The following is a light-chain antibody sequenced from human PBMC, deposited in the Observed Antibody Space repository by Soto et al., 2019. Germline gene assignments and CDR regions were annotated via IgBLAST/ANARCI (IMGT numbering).Light chain of an antibody. Sequence: EIVLIQSPATLSLSPGEGATLSCRASQSVSNSLAWYQQNPGQAPRLLIYDASKRATGIPARFSGSGSGTDFTLTISSLEPEDFAVYYCQQRSNWPLTFGGGTKVDLK. V-gene: IGKV3-11*01. CDR1: QSVSNS. CDR2: DAS. CDR3: QQRSNWPLT. J-gene: IGKJ4*01.